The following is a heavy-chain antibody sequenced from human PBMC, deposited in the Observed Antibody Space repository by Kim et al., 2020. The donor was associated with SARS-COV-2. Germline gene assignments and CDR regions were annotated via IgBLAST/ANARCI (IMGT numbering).Heavy chain of an antibody. CDR1: GGSISSGGYY. CDR3: ARDALAGKEDY. Sequence: SETLSLTCTVSGGSISSGGYYWSWIRQHPGKGLEWIGYIYYSGSTYYNPSLKSRVTISVDTSKNQFSLKLSSVTAADTAVYYCARDALAGKEDYWGQGTLVTVSS. D-gene: IGHD6-13*01. V-gene: IGHV4-31*03. CDR2: IYYSGST. J-gene: IGHJ4*02.